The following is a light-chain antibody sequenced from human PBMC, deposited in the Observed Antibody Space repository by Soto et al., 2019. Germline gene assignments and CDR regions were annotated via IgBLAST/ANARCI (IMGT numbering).Light chain of an antibody. CDR1: QSVSSSY. V-gene: IGKV3-20*01. Sequence: EFVLTQSPGTLALSRGERATLSCRASQSVSSSYLAWYQQKPGQAPRLLIYGASGRATGIPDRFSGSGSGTDFTLTISRLEPEDFAVYYCQQYGSSPRTFGQGTKVDIK. CDR2: GAS. J-gene: IGKJ1*01. CDR3: QQYGSSPRT.